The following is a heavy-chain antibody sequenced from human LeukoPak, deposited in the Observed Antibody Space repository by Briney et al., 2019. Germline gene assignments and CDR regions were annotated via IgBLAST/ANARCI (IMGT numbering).Heavy chain of an antibody. D-gene: IGHD2-8*02. V-gene: IGHV3-23*01. CDR2: ISPSGGEI. CDR3: ATYRQVLLPFES. Sequence: GSLRLSCEASGFTFSTFAMIWVRQPPGKGLEWVSSISPSGGEIHYADSVRGRFTISRDNSKSTLSLQMNSLRAEDTAVYYCATYRQVLLPFESWGQGTLVTVSS. CDR1: GFTFSTFA. J-gene: IGHJ4*02.